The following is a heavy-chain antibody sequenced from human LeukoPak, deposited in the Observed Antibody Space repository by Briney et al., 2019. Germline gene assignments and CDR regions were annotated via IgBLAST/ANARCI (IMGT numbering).Heavy chain of an antibody. J-gene: IGHJ6*03. CDR1: GGTFSSYA. V-gene: IGHV1-69*05. CDR2: IIPIFGTA. Sequence: SVKVSCKASGGTFSSYAISRVRQAPGQGLEWMGGIIPIFGTANYAQKFQGRVTITTDESTSTAYMELSSLRSEDTAVYYCARESSSENYYYYYMDVWGKGTTVTVSS. D-gene: IGHD6-6*01. CDR3: ARESSSENYYYYYMDV.